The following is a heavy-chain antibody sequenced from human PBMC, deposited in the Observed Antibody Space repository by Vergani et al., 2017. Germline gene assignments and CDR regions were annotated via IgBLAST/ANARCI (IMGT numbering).Heavy chain of an antibody. Sequence: QVQLVESGGGMVQPGRSLRLSCAASGFTFSSYGMHWVRQAPGKGLEWVAVIWYDGSNKYYADSVKGRFTISRDNSKNTLYLQMNSLRAEDTAVYYCARGQLVRYYYYYMDVWGKGTTVTVSS. V-gene: IGHV3-33*01. CDR3: ARGQLVRYYYYYMDV. J-gene: IGHJ6*03. CDR2: IWYDGSNK. D-gene: IGHD6-6*01. CDR1: GFTFSSYG.